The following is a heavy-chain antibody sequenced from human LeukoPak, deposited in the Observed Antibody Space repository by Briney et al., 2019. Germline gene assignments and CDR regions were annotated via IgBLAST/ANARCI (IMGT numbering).Heavy chain of an antibody. Sequence: PGGSLRLACAASGFTFSNSWMSWVRQAPGKGLEWVANIMEDGSDKYYVDSVKGRFTISRDNAKNSLYLQMDSLRAEDTAVYHCARGSYWGQGALLTVSS. V-gene: IGHV3-7*04. CDR1: GFTFSNSW. CDR3: ARGSY. CDR2: IMEDGSDK. J-gene: IGHJ4*02.